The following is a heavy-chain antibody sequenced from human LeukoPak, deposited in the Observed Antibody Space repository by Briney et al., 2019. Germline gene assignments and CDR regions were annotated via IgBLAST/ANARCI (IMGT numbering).Heavy chain of an antibody. CDR2: ISTSSRNI. D-gene: IGHD4-17*01. V-gene: IGHV3-48*02. J-gene: IGHJ4*02. CDR1: GSTFSSYN. CDR3: ARSGDYGDYTAY. Sequence: GGSLRLSCAASGSTFSSYNMNWVRHAPGKGLECVSYISTSSRNIQYADSVKGRFTIPRDNAKNSVYLQMNSLRDEDTAVYYCARSGDYGDYTAYWGQGTLVTVSS.